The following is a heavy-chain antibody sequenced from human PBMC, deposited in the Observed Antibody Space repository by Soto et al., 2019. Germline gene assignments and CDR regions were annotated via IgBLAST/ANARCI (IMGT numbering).Heavy chain of an antibody. D-gene: IGHD2-2*01. Sequence: QVQLVQSGAEVKKPGSSVKVSCKASGGTFSSYTISWVRQAPGQGLEWMGRIIPILGIANYAQKFQGRVTITADKSTSTAYMELSSLRSEDTAVYYCARDRCDMSTSSYAGNWFDPWGQGTLVTVSS. CDR3: ARDRCDMSTSSYAGNWFDP. V-gene: IGHV1-69*08. J-gene: IGHJ5*02. CDR2: IIPILGIA. CDR1: GGTFSSYT.